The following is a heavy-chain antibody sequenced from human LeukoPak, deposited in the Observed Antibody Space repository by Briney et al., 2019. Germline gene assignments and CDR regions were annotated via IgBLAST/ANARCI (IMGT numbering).Heavy chain of an antibody. CDR3: AKDRHSGSYQGNAFAI. D-gene: IGHD1-26*01. V-gene: IGHV3-23*01. Sequence: GGSLRLSCAASGFTFSSYAMSWVRQAPGKGLEWVSAISGSGGSTYYADSVKGRFTISRDNSKNTLYLQRNSLRAEDTAVYYCAKDRHSGSYQGNAFAIWGQGTMVTVSS. J-gene: IGHJ3*02. CDR2: ISGSGGST. CDR1: GFTFSSYA.